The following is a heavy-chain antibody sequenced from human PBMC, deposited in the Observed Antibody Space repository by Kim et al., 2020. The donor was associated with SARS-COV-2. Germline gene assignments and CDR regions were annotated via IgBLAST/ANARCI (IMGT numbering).Heavy chain of an antibody. CDR2: IYGGGST. CDR3: AREPSTYFDY. V-gene: IGHV3-66*01. Sequence: GGSLRLSCVVSGFTVSNTYMSWVRQAPGKGLEWVSFIYGGGSTYYADSVKGRFTISRDDSRNTVYLQMNSVRAEDTAVYFCAREPSTYFDYWGQGTLVTV. J-gene: IGHJ4*02. CDR1: GFTVSNTY.